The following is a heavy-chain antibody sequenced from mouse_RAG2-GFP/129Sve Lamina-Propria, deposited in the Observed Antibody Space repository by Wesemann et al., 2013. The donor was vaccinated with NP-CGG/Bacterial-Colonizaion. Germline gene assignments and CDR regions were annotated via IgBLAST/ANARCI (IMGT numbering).Heavy chain of an antibody. CDR2: IDPNSGGT. Sequence: QVQLQQPGAELVRPGTSVKLSCKASGYTFTSYWMHWVKQRPGQGLEWIGVIDPNSGGTKYNEKFKSKATLTVDKPSSTAYMQLSSLTSEDSAVYYCASRGGYYVPFAYWGQGTLVTVSA. D-gene: IGHD2-3*01. V-gene: IGHV1-62-3*01. J-gene: IGHJ3*01. CDR3: ASRGGYYVPFAY. CDR1: GYTFTSYW.